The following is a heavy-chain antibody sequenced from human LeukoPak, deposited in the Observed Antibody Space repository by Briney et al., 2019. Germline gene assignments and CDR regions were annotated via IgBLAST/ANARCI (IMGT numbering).Heavy chain of an antibody. D-gene: IGHD1-14*01. J-gene: IGHJ4*02. CDR3: AGSRYPEPQDLDY. V-gene: IGHV3-48*03. Sequence: GGSLRLSCAASGFTFNIYEMNWVRQAPGKGLEWISYISADRNVIYYADSVKGRFIISRDNAKNSLYLQMNSLRAEDTAVYYCAGSRYPEPQDLDYWGQGTLVPVSS. CDR1: GFTFNIYE. CDR2: ISADRNVI.